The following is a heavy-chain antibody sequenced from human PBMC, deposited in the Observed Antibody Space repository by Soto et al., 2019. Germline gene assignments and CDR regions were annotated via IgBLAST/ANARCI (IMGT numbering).Heavy chain of an antibody. CDR2: INPDSGDT. D-gene: IGHD2-2*01. Sequence: GASVKVSCKASGYTFTGYYMHWVRQAPGQGLEWMGWINPDSGDTNYAQKFQGRVTTTRDTSAGTAYMELSSLRSEDTAVYYCARDTKYCSSTSCYDFGAYYYYYYMDVWGKGTTVTVSS. CDR3: ARDTKYCSSTSCYDFGAYYYYYYMDV. V-gene: IGHV1-2*02. J-gene: IGHJ6*03. CDR1: GYTFTGYY.